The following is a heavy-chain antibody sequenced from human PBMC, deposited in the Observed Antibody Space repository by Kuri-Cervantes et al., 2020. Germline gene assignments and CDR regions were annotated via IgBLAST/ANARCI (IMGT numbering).Heavy chain of an antibody. CDR3: ARAAYCGGDCYQFDY. V-gene: IGHV4-59*08. CDR1: GGSISSYY. D-gene: IGHD2-21*02. J-gene: IGHJ4*02. Sequence: SETLSLTCTVSGGSISSYYWSWIRQPPGKGLEWIGYIYYSGSTNYNPSLKSRVTISVDKSKNQFSLKLSSVTAADTAVYYCARAAYCGGDCYQFDYWGQGTLVTVSS. CDR2: IYYSGST.